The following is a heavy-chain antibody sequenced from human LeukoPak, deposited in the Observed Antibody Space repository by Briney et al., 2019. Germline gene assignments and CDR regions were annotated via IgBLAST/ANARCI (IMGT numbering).Heavy chain of an antibody. J-gene: IGHJ2*01. CDR3: ARRGYGDIDYWYFDL. CDR1: GFTFSSYE. CDR2: ISSSGSNR. Sequence: PGGSLRLSCAASGFTFSSYEMNWVRQAPGKGLEWVSYISSSGSNRYYADSVKGRFTISRDNAKNSLYLQMNSLRAEDTAVYYCARRGYGDIDYWYFDLWGRGTLVTVSS. V-gene: IGHV3-48*03. D-gene: IGHD4-17*01.